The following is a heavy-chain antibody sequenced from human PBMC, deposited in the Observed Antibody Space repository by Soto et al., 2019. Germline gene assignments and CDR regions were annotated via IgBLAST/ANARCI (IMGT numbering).Heavy chain of an antibody. V-gene: IGHV3-66*01. CDR2: IYSGGST. CDR3: ARDRGGYDYYGYFDY. Sequence: EVQLVESGGGLVQPGGSLRLSCAASGFTVSSNYMSWVRQAPGKGLEWVSVIYSGGSTYYADSVKGRFTISRGNSKNTLYLQMNSLRAEDTAVYYCARDRGGYDYYGYFDYWGQGTLVTVSS. CDR1: GFTVSSNY. D-gene: IGHD5-12*01. J-gene: IGHJ4*02.